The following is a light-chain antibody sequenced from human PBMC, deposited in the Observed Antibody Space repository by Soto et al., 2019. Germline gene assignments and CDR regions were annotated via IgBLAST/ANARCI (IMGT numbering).Light chain of an antibody. CDR3: QQYHTYSRT. V-gene: IGKV1-5*01. CDR1: HNVNMW. CDR2: DAS. Sequence: IQLTQSPSSLSASVGDRVTVTCRASHNVNMWLAWYQQKPGKAPKLLIYDASSLQSGVPSRFTGRGSGTEFTLSISSLQPDDFATYYCQQYHTYSRTFGQGTKVDIK. J-gene: IGKJ1*01.